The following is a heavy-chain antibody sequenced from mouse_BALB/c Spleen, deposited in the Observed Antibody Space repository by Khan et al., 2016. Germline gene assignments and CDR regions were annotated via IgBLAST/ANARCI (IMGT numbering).Heavy chain of an antibody. CDR3: SRGDYGSSYWFAY. D-gene: IGHD1-1*01. Sequence: EVELVESGGGLVQPGGSLKLSCAASGFTFSSYGLSWVRQTPDKRLELVATINSNGGSTYYPDSVKGRFTISRDNAKNTLYLQLSSLKSEDSAMSYWSRGDYGSSYWFAYWGRGTQVTVSA. CDR1: GFTFSSYG. J-gene: IGHJ3*01. V-gene: IGHV5-6-3*01. CDR2: INSNGGST.